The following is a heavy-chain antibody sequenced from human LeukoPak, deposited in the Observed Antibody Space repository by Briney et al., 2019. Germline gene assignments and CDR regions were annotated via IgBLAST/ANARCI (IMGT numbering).Heavy chain of an antibody. CDR2: IYTGDADT. V-gene: IGHV5-51*01. Sequence: GESLKISCKGSGYSFTSFWIGWVRQIPGKGLEWMGIIYTGDADTKYSPSFQAHVTISADKSFSTTSLQWSSLKASDAAMYYCARLTLAATGFDGWGQGTLVSV. CDR1: GYSFTSFW. J-gene: IGHJ4*02. D-gene: IGHD6-13*01. CDR3: ARLTLAATGFDG.